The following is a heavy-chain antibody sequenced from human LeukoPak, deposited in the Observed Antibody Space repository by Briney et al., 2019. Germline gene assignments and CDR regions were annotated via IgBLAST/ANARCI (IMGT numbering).Heavy chain of an antibody. CDR3: ARAHGSYSSSTYFDY. Sequence: SETLSLTCAVYGGSFSGYYWSWIRQPPGKGLEWIGEINHSGSTNYNPSLKSRATISVDTSKNQFSLKLSSVTAADTAVYYCARAHGSYSSSTYFDYWGQGTLVTVSS. J-gene: IGHJ4*02. D-gene: IGHD6-6*01. V-gene: IGHV4-34*01. CDR1: GGSFSGYY. CDR2: INHSGST.